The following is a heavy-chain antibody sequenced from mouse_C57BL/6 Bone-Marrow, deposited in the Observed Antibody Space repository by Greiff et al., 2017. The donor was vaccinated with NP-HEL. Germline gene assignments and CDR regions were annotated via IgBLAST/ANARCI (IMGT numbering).Heavy chain of an antibody. V-gene: IGHV1-69*01. CDR3: ERGAGWAMDY. Sequence: QVQLQQPGAELVMPGASVKLSCKASGYTFTSYWMHWVKQRPGQGLEWIGEIDPSDSYTNYNQKFKGKSTLTVDKSSSTAYMQLSSLTSEDSAVYYCERGAGWAMDYWGQGTSVTVSS. CDR2: IDPSDSYT. D-gene: IGHD6-1*01. J-gene: IGHJ4*01. CDR1: GYTFTSYW.